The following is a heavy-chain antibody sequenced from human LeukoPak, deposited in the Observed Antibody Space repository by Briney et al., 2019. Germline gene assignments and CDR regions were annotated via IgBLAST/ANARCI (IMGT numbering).Heavy chain of an antibody. CDR1: GGSISSGSYY. Sequence: SQTLCLTCTVSGGSISSGSYYWSWIRQPAGKGLESIGRIYTSGSTNYNPSLKSRVTISVDTSKNQFSLKLSSVTAADTAVYYCARGFRDENWFDHWGQGTLVTVSS. J-gene: IGHJ5*02. CDR3: ARGFRDENWFDH. V-gene: IGHV4-61*02. CDR2: IYTSGST. D-gene: IGHD3-10*01.